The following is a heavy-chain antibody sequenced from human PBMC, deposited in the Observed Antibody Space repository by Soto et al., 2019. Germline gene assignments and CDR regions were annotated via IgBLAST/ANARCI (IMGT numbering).Heavy chain of an antibody. D-gene: IGHD2-2*01. Sequence: XLTLRRSCVPSAVPLRSYFRSWFRQSPGKGLDGVSGIMGGGSNTFYADYVKGRFTISRDNSKNTLLLQMNCLGAEYTAVYYCAKASNKCSTSLRGSYFDC. CDR1: AVPLRSYF. J-gene: IGHJ4*03. V-gene: IGHV3-23*01. CDR3: AKASNKCSTSLRGSYFDC. CDR2: IMGGGSNT.